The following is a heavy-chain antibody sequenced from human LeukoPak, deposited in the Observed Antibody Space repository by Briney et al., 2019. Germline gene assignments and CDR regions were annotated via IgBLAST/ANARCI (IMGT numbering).Heavy chain of an antibody. V-gene: IGHV4-39*07. CDR2: IYSGGRI. Sequence: SETLSLTCTVSGGSFRGDYYWAWIRQPPGKGLERIGSIYSGGRIYYNPSLKSRVSISIDTSNNDLSLKVTSVTAADTAVYYCARGTLYGEYVFDYWGQGTLVTVSS. D-gene: IGHD4-17*01. CDR3: ARGTLYGEYVFDY. CDR1: GGSFRGDYY. J-gene: IGHJ4*02.